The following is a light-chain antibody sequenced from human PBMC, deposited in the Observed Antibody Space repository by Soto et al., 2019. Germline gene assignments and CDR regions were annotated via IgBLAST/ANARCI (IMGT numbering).Light chain of an antibody. CDR1: QSVLSSSNDKNQ. CDR2: WAS. Sequence: DIVMTQSPDSLAVSLGEKATIDCKSSQSVLSSSNDKNQLGWYQQKPGQPPKLLIYWASTRESGVPDRFSGSGSGTDFTLTISSLQAEDVAVYYCQQFYSLPLTFGGGTKVEIK. J-gene: IGKJ4*01. V-gene: IGKV4-1*01. CDR3: QQFYSLPLT.